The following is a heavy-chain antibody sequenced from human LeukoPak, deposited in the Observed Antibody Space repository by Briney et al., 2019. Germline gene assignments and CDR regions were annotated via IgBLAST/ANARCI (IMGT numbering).Heavy chain of an antibody. CDR3: ARALPHYYDSTAFDY. V-gene: IGHV1-69*05. CDR1: GGTFTSYA. CDR2: IIPIFGTA. J-gene: IGHJ4*02. D-gene: IGHD3-22*01. Sequence: SVTVSCKASGGTFTSYAISWVRQAPGQGLEWMGGIIPIFGTANYAQKFQGRVTITTDESTSTAYMELSSLRSEDTAVYYCARALPHYYDSTAFDYWGQGTLVTVSS.